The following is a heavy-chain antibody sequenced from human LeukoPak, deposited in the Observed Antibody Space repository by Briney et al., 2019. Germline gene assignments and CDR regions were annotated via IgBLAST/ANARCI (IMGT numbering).Heavy chain of an antibody. J-gene: IGHJ4*02. CDR1: GYSISSSYY. CDR3: ASAGYSYGHAFDY. Sequence: SETLSLTCTVSGYSISSSYYWSWIRQPPGKGLEWIGYIYYSGSTNYNPSLKSRVTISVDTSKNQFSLKLSSVTAADTAVYYCASAGYSYGHAFDYWGQGTLVTVSS. V-gene: IGHV4-61*01. CDR2: IYYSGST. D-gene: IGHD5-18*01.